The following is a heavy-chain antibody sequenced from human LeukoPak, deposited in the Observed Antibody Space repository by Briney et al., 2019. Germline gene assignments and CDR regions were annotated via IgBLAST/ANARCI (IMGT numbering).Heavy chain of an antibody. CDR3: ARAFDYYGSGSYYTYNWFDP. CDR1: GYTFTNYY. V-gene: IGHV1-2*02. CDR2: INPNSGGT. D-gene: IGHD3-10*01. Sequence: ASVKVSCKASGYTFTNYYIHWVRQAPGQGLEWMGWINPNSGGTNYAQKFQGRVTMTRDTSISTAYMELSRLRSDDTAVYYCARAFDYYGSGSYYTYNWFDPWGQGTLVTVSS. J-gene: IGHJ5*02.